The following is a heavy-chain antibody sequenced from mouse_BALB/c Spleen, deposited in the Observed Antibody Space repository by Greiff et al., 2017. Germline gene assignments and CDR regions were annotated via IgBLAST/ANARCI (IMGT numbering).Heavy chain of an antibody. CDR3: DRVYYRYDPMDY. CDR2: IWAGGST. Sequence: QVQLKESGPGLVAPSQSLSITCTVSGFSLTSYGVHWVRQPPGKGLEWLGVIWAGGSTNYNSALMSRLSISKDNSKSQVFLKMNSLQTDDTAMYYYDRVYYRYDPMDYWGQGTSVTVSS. V-gene: IGHV2-9*02. D-gene: IGHD2-14*01. CDR1: GFSLTSYG. J-gene: IGHJ4*01.